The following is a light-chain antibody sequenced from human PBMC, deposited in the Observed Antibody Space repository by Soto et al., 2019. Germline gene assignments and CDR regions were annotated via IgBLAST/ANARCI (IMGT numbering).Light chain of an antibody. CDR3: MQALKILI. CDR2: FDS. Sequence: EIVMTQSPLTLPVTPGEPASISCRASQSLLYNNTYNYWEWYVQKPGQSPQLLIYFDSNRAPGVTARLSGSGSGTDFTLKINRVEAANVGSYYCMQALKILIVGEGTRLEI. CDR1: QSLLYNNTYNY. J-gene: IGKJ5*01. V-gene: IGKV2-28*01.